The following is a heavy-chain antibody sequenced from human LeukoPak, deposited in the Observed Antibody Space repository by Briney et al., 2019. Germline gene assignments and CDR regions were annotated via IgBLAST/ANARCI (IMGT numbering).Heavy chain of an antibody. V-gene: IGHV3-23*01. CDR3: ANNFRHSGSYYGFDY. CDR2: ISGSGGNT. D-gene: IGHD1-26*01. CDR1: GFTFSNFA. J-gene: IGHJ4*02. Sequence: PGGSLRLSCAASGFTFSNFAMTWVRQAPGKGLEWVSVISGSGGNTYYADSEKGRFTISRDNSKSTLYLQMSSLRAEDTAVYYCANNFRHSGSYYGFDYWGQGALVTVSS.